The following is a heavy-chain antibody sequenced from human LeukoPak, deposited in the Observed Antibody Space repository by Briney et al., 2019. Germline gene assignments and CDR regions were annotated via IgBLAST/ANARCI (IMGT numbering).Heavy chain of an antibody. Sequence: SETLSLTCAVSGGSISSSDWWSRVRPPPGKGLEWIGEIYHSGSTSYNPSLKSRVTISVDKSKNQFSLKLSSVTAADTAVYYCAGVNGGYYDSSGYYVGAFDIRGQGTMVTVSS. CDR3: AGVNGGYYDSSGYYVGAFDI. D-gene: IGHD3-22*01. CDR2: IYHSGST. V-gene: IGHV4-4*02. CDR1: GGSISSSDW. J-gene: IGHJ3*02.